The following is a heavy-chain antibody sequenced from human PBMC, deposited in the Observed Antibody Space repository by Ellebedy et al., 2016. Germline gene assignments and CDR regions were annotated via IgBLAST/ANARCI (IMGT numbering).Heavy chain of an antibody. J-gene: IGHJ4*02. V-gene: IGHV4-59*01. Sequence: SETLSLTCTVSGGSISSYYWSWIRQPPGKGLEWIGYIYYSGSTNYNPSLKSRVTISVDTSKNQFSLKLSSVTAADTAVYYCARGIGSSWYGLRKFDYWGQGTLVTVSS. CDR1: GGSISSYY. CDR2: IYYSGST. CDR3: ARGIGSSWYGLRKFDY. D-gene: IGHD6-13*01.